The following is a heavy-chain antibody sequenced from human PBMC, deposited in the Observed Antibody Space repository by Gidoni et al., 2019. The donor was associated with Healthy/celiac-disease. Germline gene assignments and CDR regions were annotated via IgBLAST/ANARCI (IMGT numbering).Heavy chain of an antibody. V-gene: IGHV3-30-3*01. J-gene: IGHJ6*02. D-gene: IGHD2-2*02. CDR3: ARDRWGYCSSTSCYTNGMDV. Sequence: QVQLVESGGGVVQPGRSLRLSCAASGFTFSSYAMHWVRQAPGKGLEWVAVISYDGSNKYYADSVKGRFTISRDNSKNTLYLQMNSLRAEDTAVYYCARDRWGYCSSTSCYTNGMDVWGQGTTVTVSS. CDR1: GFTFSSYA. CDR2: ISYDGSNK.